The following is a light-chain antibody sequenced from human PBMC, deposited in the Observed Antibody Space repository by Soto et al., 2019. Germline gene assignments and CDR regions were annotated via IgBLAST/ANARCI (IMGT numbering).Light chain of an antibody. V-gene: IGLV2-8*01. CDR2: EVN. Sequence: QSVLTQPPSASGSPGQSVTISCTGTSSDVGGYKYVSWYQQKSGKAPKLIIYEVNERPSGVPDRFAGSTADNTASLTVAGLQAEDEADYYCSAYAGLNNVVFGGGTKLTVL. J-gene: IGLJ2*01. CDR1: SSDVGGYKY. CDR3: SAYAGLNNVV.